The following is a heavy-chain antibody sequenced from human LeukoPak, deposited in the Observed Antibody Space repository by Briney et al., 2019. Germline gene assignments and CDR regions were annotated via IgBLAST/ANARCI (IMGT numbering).Heavy chain of an antibody. V-gene: IGHV3-21*01. CDR3: ARDSVGATGDY. CDR2: ISSSSSYI. D-gene: IGHD1-26*01. Sequence: GGSLRLSCAASGFTFSSYSMNWVRQAPGKGLEWVSSISSSSSYIYYADSVRGRFTISRDNAKNSLYLQTNSLRAEDTAVYYCARDSVGATGDYWGQGTLVTVFS. J-gene: IGHJ4*02. CDR1: GFTFSSYS.